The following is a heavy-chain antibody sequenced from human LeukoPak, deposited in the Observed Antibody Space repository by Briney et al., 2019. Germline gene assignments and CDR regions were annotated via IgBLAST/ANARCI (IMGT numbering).Heavy chain of an antibody. CDR3: AKDRGYRYGYGLDY. V-gene: IGHV3-23*01. CDR2: ISGSGTST. Sequence: GGSLRLSCAAPGFTFSRYAKNWVRQAPGKGLEWVSGISGSGTSTYYADSVKGRFTISRDNSKNTLYLQMTAEDTAVYYCAKDRGYRYGYGLDYWGQGTLVTVSS. D-gene: IGHD5-18*01. CDR1: GFTFSRYA. J-gene: IGHJ4*02.